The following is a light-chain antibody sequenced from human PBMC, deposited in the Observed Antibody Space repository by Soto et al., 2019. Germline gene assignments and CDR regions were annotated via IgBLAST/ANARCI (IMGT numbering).Light chain of an antibody. J-gene: IGKJ4*01. CDR3: QQYDSYPLT. CDR1: QSISTW. CDR2: KAS. Sequence: DIQMTQSPSTLSASVGDRVTITCRSRQSISTWLAGYQQKPGKAPKLLIYKASTLQTGVPSRFSGSGSGTEFALTISSLQPDDFGIHYGQQYDSYPLTFGGGTKGEIK. V-gene: IGKV1-5*03.